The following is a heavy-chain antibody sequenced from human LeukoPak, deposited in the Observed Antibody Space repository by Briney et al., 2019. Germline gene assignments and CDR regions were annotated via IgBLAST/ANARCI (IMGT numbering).Heavy chain of an antibody. CDR2: ISGSGGST. J-gene: IGHJ4*02. CDR1: GFTFSSYA. V-gene: IGHV3-23*01. Sequence: GGSLRLSCAASGFTFSSYAMSWVRQAPGKGLEWVSAISGSGGSTYYADSLKGRFTVSRDNAKNSLYLQMNSLRAEDTAVYYCARRFLEWLSPTQYFDYWGQGTLVTVSS. CDR3: ARRFLEWLSPTQYFDY. D-gene: IGHD3-3*01.